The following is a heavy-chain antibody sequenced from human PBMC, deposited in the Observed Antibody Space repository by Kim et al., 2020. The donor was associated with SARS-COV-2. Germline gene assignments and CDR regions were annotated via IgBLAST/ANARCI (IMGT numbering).Heavy chain of an antibody. CDR3: ARGTRQWLVRGPYYYYMDV. Sequence: SETLSLTCAVYGGSFSGYYWSWIRQPPGKGLEWIWEINHSGSTNYNPSLKSRVTISVDTSKNQFSLKLSSVTAADTAVYYCARGTRQWLVRGPYYYYMDV. D-gene: IGHD6-19*01. CDR2: INHSGST. J-gene: IGHJ6*03. V-gene: IGHV4-34*01. CDR1: GGSFSGYY.